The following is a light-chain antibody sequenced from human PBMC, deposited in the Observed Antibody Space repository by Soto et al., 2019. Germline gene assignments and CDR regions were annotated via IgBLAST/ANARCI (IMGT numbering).Light chain of an antibody. Sequence: QSALTQPASVSGSPGQSITISCTGTSSDVGGHNYVSWYQQYPGKAPKLMIYDVSNRPSGVSNRFSGSKSGNTASLTISGLQAEDEADYYCCSYTSSDTLVFGGGTKLTVL. CDR3: CSYTSSDTLV. J-gene: IGLJ2*01. CDR2: DVS. CDR1: SSDVGGHNY. V-gene: IGLV2-14*01.